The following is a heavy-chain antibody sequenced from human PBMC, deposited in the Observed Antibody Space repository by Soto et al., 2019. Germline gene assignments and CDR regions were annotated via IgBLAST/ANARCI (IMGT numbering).Heavy chain of an antibody. Sequence: SSYRWSMIKKHPGKGLEWIGSIYYSGSTNYNPSLKSRVTISVDTSKNQFSLKLSSVTAADTAVYYCARVHWVMREMWFDPWGQGTLVTVSS. J-gene: IGHJ5*02. V-gene: IGHV4-59*01. CDR3: ARVHWVMREMWFDP. CDR2: IYYSGST. D-gene: IGHD3-16*01. CDR1: SSYR.